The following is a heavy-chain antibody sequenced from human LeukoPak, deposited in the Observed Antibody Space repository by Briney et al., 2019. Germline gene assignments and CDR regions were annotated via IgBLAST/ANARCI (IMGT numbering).Heavy chain of an antibody. CDR3: ARGGYSSGRPTGVRHYYYGMDV. CDR1: GYTFTSYG. Sequence: ASVKVSCKASGYTFTSYGISWVRQAPGQGLEWMGWISAYNGNTNYAQKLQGRVTMTTDTSTSTAYMELRSLRSDDTAVYYCARGGYSSGRPTGVRHYYYGMDVWGQGTTVTVSS. J-gene: IGHJ6*02. CDR2: ISAYNGNT. D-gene: IGHD6-19*01. V-gene: IGHV1-18*01.